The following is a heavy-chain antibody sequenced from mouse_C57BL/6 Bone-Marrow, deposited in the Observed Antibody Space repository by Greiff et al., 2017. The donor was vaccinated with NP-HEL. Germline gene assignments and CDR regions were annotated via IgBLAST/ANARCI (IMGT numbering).Heavy chain of an antibody. CDR1: GFSLTNYG. V-gene: IGHV2-5*01. J-gene: IGHJ4*01. CDR3: ATYGYDYAMDY. Sequence: QVHVKQSGPGLVQPSQSLSITCTVSGFSLTNYGVHWVRQSPGKGLEWLGVIWRGGRTDYTAAFMSRLGITKDNSKSQVFFKMNSLQADDTATYYCATYGYDYAMDYWGQGTSVTVSS. CDR2: IWRGGRT. D-gene: IGHD2-2*01.